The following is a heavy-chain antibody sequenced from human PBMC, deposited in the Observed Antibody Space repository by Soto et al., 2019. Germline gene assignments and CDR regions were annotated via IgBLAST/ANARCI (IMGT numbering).Heavy chain of an antibody. CDR2: ISSSSSYT. Sequence: QVQLVESGGGLVKPGGSLRLSCAASGFTFRDYYMSWIRQAPGKGLEWVSYISSSSSYTNYADSVKGRFTISRDNAKNSLYLQMNSLRAEDTAVYYCARDRLVGAKWDYFDYWGQGTLVTVSS. D-gene: IGHD1-26*01. CDR1: GFTFRDYY. V-gene: IGHV3-11*06. CDR3: ARDRLVGAKWDYFDY. J-gene: IGHJ4*02.